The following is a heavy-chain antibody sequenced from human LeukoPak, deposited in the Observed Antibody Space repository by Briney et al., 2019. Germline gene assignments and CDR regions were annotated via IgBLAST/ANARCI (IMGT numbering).Heavy chain of an antibody. CDR3: ARGAAAGTQASTAWFDP. Sequence: GGSLRLSCAASGFTFSSNGMNWVRQAPGKGLEWVSYISATGGTIYYADSVKGRFTISRDNAKNSLYLQMNSLRAEDTAVYYCARGAAAGTQASTAWFDPWGQGTLVTVSS. V-gene: IGHV3-48*04. J-gene: IGHJ5*02. D-gene: IGHD6-13*01. CDR2: ISATGGTI. CDR1: GFTFSSNG.